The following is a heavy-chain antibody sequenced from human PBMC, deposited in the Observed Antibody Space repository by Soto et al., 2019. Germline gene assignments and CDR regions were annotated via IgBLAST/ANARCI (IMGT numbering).Heavy chain of an antibody. D-gene: IGHD7-27*01. Sequence: QVQLVQSGAEVKKPGASVKVSCKASGYTFTSYGISWVRQAPGQGLEWMGWISANNGNTKYAQNFQGRVTMTTDTSTSTACMELRSLRSDDTAVYYCARAYAPGLFDPWGQGTLVTVSS. J-gene: IGHJ5*02. CDR3: ARAYAPGLFDP. CDR2: ISANNGNT. CDR1: GYTFTSYG. V-gene: IGHV1-18*01.